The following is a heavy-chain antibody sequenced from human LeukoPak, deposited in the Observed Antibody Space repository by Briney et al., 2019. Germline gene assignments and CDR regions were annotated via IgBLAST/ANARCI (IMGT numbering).Heavy chain of an antibody. Sequence: GGSLRLSCVASGFSFSTYWMSWVRQAPGKGLEWVAVVSYEGTIKYYSDSAKGRFTISRDNSNSLVSLQMNNLTTEDTAVYYCAREEFDSWGQGTLVIVSP. CDR1: GFSFSTYW. CDR2: VSYEGTIK. CDR3: AREEFDS. V-gene: IGHV3-30*03. J-gene: IGHJ5*01.